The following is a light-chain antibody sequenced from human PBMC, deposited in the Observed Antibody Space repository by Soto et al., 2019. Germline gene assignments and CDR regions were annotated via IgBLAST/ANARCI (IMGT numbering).Light chain of an antibody. CDR2: DAS. Sequence: ILLTQSPGTLSLSPGERATLSYSASQSVSSYLAWYQQKPGQAPRLLIYDASNRATGIPARFSGSGSGTDFTLTISRLEPEDFAVYYCQQYGSSPRTFGQGTKVDIK. CDR1: QSVSSY. CDR3: QQYGSSPRT. J-gene: IGKJ1*01. V-gene: IGKV3-20*01.